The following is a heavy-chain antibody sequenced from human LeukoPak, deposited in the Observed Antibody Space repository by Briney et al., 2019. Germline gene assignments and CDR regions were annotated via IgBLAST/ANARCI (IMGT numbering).Heavy chain of an antibody. CDR2: ISYDGSNK. CDR3: ARSGVAYYFDY. D-gene: IGHD3-10*01. Sequence: GGSLRLSCAASGFTFSSYAMHWVRQAPGKGLEWVAVISYDGSNKYYADSVKGRFTISRDNSKNTLYLQMNSLRAEDTAVYYCARSGVAYYFDYWGQGTLVTVSS. CDR1: GFTFSSYA. J-gene: IGHJ4*02. V-gene: IGHV3-30*01.